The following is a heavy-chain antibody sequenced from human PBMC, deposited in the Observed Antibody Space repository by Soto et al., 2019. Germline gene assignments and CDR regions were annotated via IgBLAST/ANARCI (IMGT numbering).Heavy chain of an antibody. CDR1: GGSFSGYY. CDR2: INHSGST. Sequence: QVQLQQWGAGLLKPSETLSLTCAVYGGSFSGYYWSWIRQPPGKGLEWIGEINHSGSTNYNPSLKSRVTISVDTSKNQFSLKLSSVTAADTAVYYCAAPADWQHAFDIWGQGTMVTVSS. CDR3: AAPADWQHAFDI. J-gene: IGHJ3*02. D-gene: IGHD2-2*01. V-gene: IGHV4-34*02.